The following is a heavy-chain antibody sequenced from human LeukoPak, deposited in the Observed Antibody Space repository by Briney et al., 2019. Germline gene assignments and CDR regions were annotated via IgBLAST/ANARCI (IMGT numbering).Heavy chain of an antibody. Sequence: GGSLRLSCAASGFTFSSYSMNWVRQAPGKGLEWLSYISSSSSTIYYADSVKGRFTISRDNAKNSLYLQMNSLRAEDTAVYYCARDLGYSADYWGQGTLVTVSS. CDR1: GFTFSSYS. V-gene: IGHV3-48*04. D-gene: IGHD3-22*01. J-gene: IGHJ4*02. CDR3: ARDLGYSADY. CDR2: ISSSSSTI.